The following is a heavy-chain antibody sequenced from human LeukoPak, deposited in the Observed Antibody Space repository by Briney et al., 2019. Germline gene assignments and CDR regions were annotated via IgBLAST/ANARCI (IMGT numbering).Heavy chain of an antibody. CDR1: GYTFTGYY. CDR2: INPNSGGT. V-gene: IGHV1-2*02. D-gene: IGHD1-7*01. J-gene: IGHJ5*02. Sequence: ASVKVSCKASGYTFTGYYMPWVRQAPGQGLEWMGWINPNSGGTSYAQKFQGRVTMTRDTSISTAYMELSRLTSDDTAVYCCARSITGTTGWFDPWGQGTLVTVSS. CDR3: ARSITGTTGWFDP.